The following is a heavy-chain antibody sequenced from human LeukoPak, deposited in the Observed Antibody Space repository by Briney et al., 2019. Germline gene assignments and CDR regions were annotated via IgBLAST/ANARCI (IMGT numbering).Heavy chain of an antibody. CDR1: GFTFSNYW. CDR3: ANGVSRLAPTVTSPFDI. Sequence: GGSLRLSCAASGFTFSNYWMSWVHQAPGKGLEWVANIKQDGSDKHYVDSLKGRFTISRDNAKNSLYLQMNSLRAEDTALYYCANGVSRLAPTVTSPFDIWGQGTMVPVSS. CDR2: IKQDGSDK. D-gene: IGHD4-4*01. V-gene: IGHV3-7*03. J-gene: IGHJ3*02.